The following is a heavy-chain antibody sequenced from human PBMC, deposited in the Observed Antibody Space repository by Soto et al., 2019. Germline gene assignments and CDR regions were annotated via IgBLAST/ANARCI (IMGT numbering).Heavy chain of an antibody. D-gene: IGHD3-10*01. J-gene: IGHJ5*02. CDR3: AKSAMVRGGGWFDP. V-gene: IGHV3-23*01. CDR1: GFTFSSYA. CDR2: ISGSGGIT. Sequence: GGSLRLSCAASGFTFSSYAMSWVRQAPGKGLEWVSDISGSGGITYYADSVKGRFTISRDNSKNTLYLQMNSLRAEDTAVYYCAKSAMVRGGGWFDPWGQGTLVTVSS.